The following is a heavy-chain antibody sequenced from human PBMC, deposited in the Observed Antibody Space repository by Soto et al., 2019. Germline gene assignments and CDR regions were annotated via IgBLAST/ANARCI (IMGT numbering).Heavy chain of an antibody. CDR2: IIPNFGTT. CDR3: ARVRLSDYSSDGFDI. CDR1: GGTFSNYA. V-gene: IGHV1-69*13. D-gene: IGHD5-12*01. Sequence: SVKVSCKASGGTFSNYAISWVRQAPGQGLEWMGGIIPNFGTTNYAQKFQGRVTIAADESTSTAYMELSSLRSEDTAVYYCARVRLSDYSSDGFDIWGQGTMVTVSS. J-gene: IGHJ3*02.